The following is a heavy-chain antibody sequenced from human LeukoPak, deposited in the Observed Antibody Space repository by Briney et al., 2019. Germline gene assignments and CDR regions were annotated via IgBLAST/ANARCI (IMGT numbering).Heavy chain of an antibody. D-gene: IGHD6-19*01. Sequence: ASVKVSCKASGGTFSSYGISWVRQAPGQGLEWMGRIIPIFGIANYAQKFQGRVTITADKSTSTAYMELSSLRSEDTAVYYCARDGQQWLDAFDIWGQGTMVTVPS. CDR3: ARDGQQWLDAFDI. J-gene: IGHJ3*02. CDR1: GGTFSSYG. CDR2: IIPIFGIA. V-gene: IGHV1-69*04.